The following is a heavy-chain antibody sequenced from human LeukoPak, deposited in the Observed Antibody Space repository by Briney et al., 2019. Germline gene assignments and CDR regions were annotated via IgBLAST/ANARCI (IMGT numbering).Heavy chain of an antibody. Sequence: NSSETLSLTCTVSGGSISSYYWSWIRQPAGKGLEWIGRIYTSGSTNYNPSLKSRVTMSVDTSKNQFSLKLSSVTAADTAVHYCARDHPRWLQSDYWGQGTLVTVSP. D-gene: IGHD5-24*01. CDR2: IYTSGST. CDR1: GGSISSYY. V-gene: IGHV4-4*07. J-gene: IGHJ4*02. CDR3: ARDHPRWLQSDY.